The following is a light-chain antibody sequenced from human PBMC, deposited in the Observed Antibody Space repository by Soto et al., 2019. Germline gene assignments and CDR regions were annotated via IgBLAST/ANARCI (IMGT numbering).Light chain of an antibody. CDR3: QQYGSSPPIT. CDR2: GAS. V-gene: IGKV3-20*01. Sequence: DIVLTQSPGTLSLSPGERATLSCRAIQSVSSSYLAWYQQKPGQAPRLLIYGASTRATSIPDRFSGSGSGTDFILTISRLEPEDFAVYYCQQYGSSPPITFGQGTRLEI. J-gene: IGKJ5*01. CDR1: QSVSSSY.